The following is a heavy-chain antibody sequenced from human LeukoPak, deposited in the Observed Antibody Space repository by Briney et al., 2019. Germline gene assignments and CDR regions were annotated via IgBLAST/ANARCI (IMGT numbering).Heavy chain of an antibody. CDR2: IYYSGSA. J-gene: IGHJ5*02. V-gene: IGHV4-59*02. CDR1: GASVISYY. CDR3: ARDRDYYDSSGYGNWFDP. Sequence: SETLSLTCTVSGASVISYYWSWIRQPPGKGLEWIGCIYYSGSANYNPSLKSRVTISIDTSKNQFSLKLSSVTAADTAVYYCARDRDYYDSSGYGNWFDPWGQGTLVTVSS. D-gene: IGHD3-22*01.